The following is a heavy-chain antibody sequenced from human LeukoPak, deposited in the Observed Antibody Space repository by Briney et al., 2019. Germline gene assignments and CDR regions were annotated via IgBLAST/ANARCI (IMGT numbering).Heavy chain of an antibody. J-gene: IGHJ5*02. CDR1: GYTFSNYV. Sequence: GASVKVSCKASGYTFSNYVINWVRQATGQGPEWLGWMNPKSGNTGYAQKFQGRVTMTRNTSISRAYMELSSLRSDDTAVYYCARDQHIVVVVAALRQREMGGFDPWGQGTLVTVSS. V-gene: IGHV1-8*01. D-gene: IGHD2-15*01. CDR3: ARDQHIVVVVAALRQREMGGFDP. CDR2: MNPKSGNT.